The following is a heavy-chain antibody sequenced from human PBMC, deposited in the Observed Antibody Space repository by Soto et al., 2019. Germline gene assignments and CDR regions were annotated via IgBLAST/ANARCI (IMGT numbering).Heavy chain of an antibody. Sequence: QVQLQESGPGLVKPSQTLSLTCSVSGGSISSGGYYWSWIRQPPGKGLEWIGYIYYSANTHYNPSLKGRVSISADTSKNQFSLNLSSATAADTAVYYCARSGGNSYYYGMDVWGQGTTVTVSS. CDR2: IYYSANT. D-gene: IGHD3-10*01. V-gene: IGHV4-31*02. CDR1: GGSISSGGYY. J-gene: IGHJ6*02. CDR3: ARSGGNSYYYGMDV.